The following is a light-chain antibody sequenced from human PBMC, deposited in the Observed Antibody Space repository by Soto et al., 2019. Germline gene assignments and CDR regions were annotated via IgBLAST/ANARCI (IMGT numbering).Light chain of an antibody. CDR3: CSYAGSSTGYV. V-gene: IGLV2-23*02. Sequence: QSALTQPASVSGSPGQSITISCTGTSSEVGSYNLVSWYQQHPGKAPKLMIYEVSKRPSGVSNRFSGSKSGNTASLTISGLQAEDEADYYCCSYAGSSTGYVFGTGTKLTVL. CDR2: EVS. CDR1: SSEVGSYNL. J-gene: IGLJ1*01.